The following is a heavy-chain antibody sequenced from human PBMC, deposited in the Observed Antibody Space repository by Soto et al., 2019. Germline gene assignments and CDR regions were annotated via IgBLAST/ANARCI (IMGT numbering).Heavy chain of an antibody. CDR3: AKSPITSYYYYYGMDV. Sequence: QMQLVESGGGVVQPGGSLRLSCAASGFTLNNYGMHWVRQAPGKGLEWVAFTSYDGNRKYYGDSVKGRFTISSDNSKNTMYLQMNSLRPEDTAVYYCAKSPITSYYYYYGMDVWGQGTTVTVSS. CDR2: TSYDGNRK. CDR1: GFTLNNYG. J-gene: IGHJ6*02. V-gene: IGHV3-30*18.